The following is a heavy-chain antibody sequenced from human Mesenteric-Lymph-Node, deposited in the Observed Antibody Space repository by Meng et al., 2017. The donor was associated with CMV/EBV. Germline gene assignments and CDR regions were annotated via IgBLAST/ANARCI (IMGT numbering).Heavy chain of an antibody. CDR3: AKFMEAAPATIDY. D-gene: IGHD1-26*01. CDR1: GFTFSNYA. Sequence: GESLKISCAASGFTFSNYAMHWVRQAPGKGLEWVTVISYDGSNKYYADSVKGRFTISRDNSKNTLFLQINSLRADDTAIYYCAKFMEAAPATIDYWGRGTLVTVSS. J-gene: IGHJ4*02. V-gene: IGHV3-30*04. CDR2: ISYDGSNK.